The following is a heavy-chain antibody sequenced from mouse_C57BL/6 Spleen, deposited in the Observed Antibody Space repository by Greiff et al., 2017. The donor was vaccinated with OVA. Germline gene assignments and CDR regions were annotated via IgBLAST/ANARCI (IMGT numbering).Heavy chain of an antibody. CDR3: ARNRIVTTPFAY. D-gene: IGHD2-5*01. J-gene: IGHJ3*01. V-gene: IGHV2-2*01. CDR1: GFSLTSYG. Sequence: VQLQESGPGLVQPSQSLSITCTVSGFSLTSYGVHWVRQSPGKGLEWLGVIWSGGSTAYNAALISRLSLRKDNSTSQVFLKMNSLQADDTAIYYCARNRIVTTPFAYWGQGTLVTVSA. CDR2: IWSGGST.